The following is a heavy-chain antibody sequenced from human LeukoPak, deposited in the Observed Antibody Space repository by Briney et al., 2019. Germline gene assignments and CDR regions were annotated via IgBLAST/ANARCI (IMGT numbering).Heavy chain of an antibody. CDR1: GFTFSSYS. V-gene: IGHV3-48*01. Sequence: GGSLRLSCAASGFTFSSYSMNWVRQASGKGLEWVSYISSSSSTIYYADSVKGRFTISRDNAKNSLYLQMNSLRAEDTAVYYCARDVQAKIWFGELYFDYWGQGTLVTVSS. D-gene: IGHD3-10*01. CDR2: ISSSSSTI. J-gene: IGHJ4*02. CDR3: ARDVQAKIWFGELYFDY.